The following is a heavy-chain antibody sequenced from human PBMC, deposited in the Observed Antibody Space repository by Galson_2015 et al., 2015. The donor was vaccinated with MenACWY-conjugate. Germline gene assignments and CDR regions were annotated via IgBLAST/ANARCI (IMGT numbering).Heavy chain of an antibody. CDR1: GYSFIRYW. CDR2: IDPGDSDT. J-gene: IGHJ4*02. V-gene: IGHV5-51*03. CDR3: ARGYIAKGLSSY. D-gene: IGHD5-12*01. Sequence: QSGAEAKKPGESLTISCTGSGYSFIRYWVGWGRQMPGKGLVWMGIIDPGDSDTRYSPSFQGQVTISDDKSINTAYLQWSSLKASDAAIYYCARGYIAKGLSSYWGQGTLVTVAS.